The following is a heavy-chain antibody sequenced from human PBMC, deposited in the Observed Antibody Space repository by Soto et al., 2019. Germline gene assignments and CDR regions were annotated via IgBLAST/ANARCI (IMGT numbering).Heavy chain of an antibody. CDR1: GFTFNHYT. J-gene: IGHJ3*02. CDR2: FDPEDGET. V-gene: IGHV1-24*01. Sequence: GGSLRLSCAASGFTFNHYTMSWVRQVPGKGLEWMGGFDPEDGETIYAQKFQGRVTMTEDTSTDTAYMELSSLRSEDTAVYYCATGVPYDFFDIWGQGIMVTVSS. D-gene: IGHD3-3*01. CDR3: ATGVPYDFFDI.